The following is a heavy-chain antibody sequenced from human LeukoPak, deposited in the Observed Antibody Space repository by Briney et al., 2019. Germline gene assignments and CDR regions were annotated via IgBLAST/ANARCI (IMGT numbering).Heavy chain of an antibody. D-gene: IGHD3-22*01. CDR2: ISWNSVLI. CDR1: GFTFDDYA. J-gene: IGHJ1*01. CDR3: AKDPRKYYDSSTLYKYFEH. V-gene: IGHV3-9*01. Sequence: PGGSLRLSCAASGFTFDDYAMHWVRQTPGKGLEWVSGISWNSVLIAYADSVKGRFTIPRDNARNSLFLQMNSLRAEDTALYYCAKDPRKYYDSSTLYKYFEHWGQGNLVIVSS.